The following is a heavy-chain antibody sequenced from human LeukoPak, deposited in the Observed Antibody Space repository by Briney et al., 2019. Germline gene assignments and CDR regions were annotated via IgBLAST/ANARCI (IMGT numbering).Heavy chain of an antibody. CDR3: ARDSRGWSKNY. CDR1: GFSFSTDA. CDR2: ISGSGGDT. Sequence: GGSLRLSCGASGFSFSTDAMTWVRQAPGKGLQWVSAISGSGGDTYYEDSVKGRFTISRDNSKNMMYLQMNSLRAEDTAAYYCARDSRGWSKNYWGQGTLVTVSS. D-gene: IGHD6-19*01. V-gene: IGHV3-23*01. J-gene: IGHJ4*02.